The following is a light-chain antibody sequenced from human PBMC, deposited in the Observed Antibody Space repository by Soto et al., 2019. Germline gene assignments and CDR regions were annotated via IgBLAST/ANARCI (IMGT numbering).Light chain of an antibody. J-gene: IGLJ1*01. CDR1: ASDIGRYNY. CDR2: EVT. V-gene: IGLV2-8*01. Sequence: QSALTQPPSASGSPGQSVTISCIGTASDIGRYNYVSWYQHHPGKAPKLIIYEVTKRPSGVPDRFSGSKSGNTASLTVSGLQADDEADYYCNSYVGSNNYVFGTGPKLTVL. CDR3: NSYVGSNNYV.